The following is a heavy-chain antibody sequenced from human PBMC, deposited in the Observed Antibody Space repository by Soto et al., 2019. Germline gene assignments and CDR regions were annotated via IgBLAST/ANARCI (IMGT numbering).Heavy chain of an antibody. J-gene: IGHJ3*02. D-gene: IGHD5-18*01. CDR2: IIPIFGTA. V-gene: IGHV1-69*13. CDR1: GGTFSSYA. Sequence: ASVKVSCKASGGTFSSYAISWVRQAPGQGLEWMGGIIPIFGTANYAQKFQGRVTITADESTSTAHMELSSLRSEDTAVYYCARGGTAMVLDALDIWRRGKMGT. CDR3: ARGGTAMVLDALDI.